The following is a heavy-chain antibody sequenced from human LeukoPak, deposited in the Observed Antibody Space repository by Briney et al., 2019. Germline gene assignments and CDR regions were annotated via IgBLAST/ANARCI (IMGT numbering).Heavy chain of an antibody. CDR3: ARAVGGDYDFWSGPRGAFDY. CDR2: ISSSSSTI. J-gene: IGHJ4*02. CDR1: GFTFSSYS. V-gene: IGHV3-48*01. Sequence: GGSLRLSCAASGFTFSSYSMNWVRQAPGKGLEWVSYISSSSSTIYYADSVKGRFTISRDNAKNSLYLQMNSLRAEDTAVYYCARAVGGDYDFWSGPRGAFDYWGQGTLVTVSS. D-gene: IGHD3-3*01.